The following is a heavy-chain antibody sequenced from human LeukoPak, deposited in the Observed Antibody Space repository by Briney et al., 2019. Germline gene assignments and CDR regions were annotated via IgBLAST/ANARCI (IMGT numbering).Heavy chain of an antibody. CDR1: GLTFSSYE. CDR2: IDTSGSLI. Sequence: GGSLRLSCAASGLTFSSYEMIWVRQAPGKGLEWISYIDTSGSLIHYADSVRGRLTISSDNAKNSLYLQINSLRADDTGLYYCATSGVKSVTTHGPWGQGTLVTVSS. J-gene: IGHJ5*02. V-gene: IGHV3-48*03. CDR3: ATSGVKSVTTHGP. D-gene: IGHD4-17*01.